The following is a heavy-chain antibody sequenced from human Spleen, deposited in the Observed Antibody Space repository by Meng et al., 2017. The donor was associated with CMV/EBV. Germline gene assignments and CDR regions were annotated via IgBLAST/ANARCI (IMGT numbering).Heavy chain of an antibody. CDR1: GYTFTGYY. D-gene: IGHD4-17*01. CDR3: ARDLTPEFSNWFDP. J-gene: IGHJ5*02. V-gene: IGHV1-2*02. Sequence: KASGYTFTGYYMHWGRQAPGQGLEWMGWINPNSGGTNYAQKFQGRVTMTRDTSISTAYMELSRLRSDDTAVYYCARDLTPEFSNWFDPWGQGTLVTVSS. CDR2: INPNSGGT.